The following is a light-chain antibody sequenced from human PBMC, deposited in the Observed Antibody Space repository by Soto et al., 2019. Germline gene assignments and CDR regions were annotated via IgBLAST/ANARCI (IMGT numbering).Light chain of an antibody. J-gene: IGKJ1*01. V-gene: IGKV3-20*01. CDR1: LSVASNY. CDR3: QQYGSVPWT. Sequence: EIVLTQSPGTLPLSPGERATLSCRASLSVASNYLAWYQQKPGQAPRLLIYAASGRATGIPDRFSGSGSGTDFTLIITRLEPEDFAVYYCQQYGSVPWTFGQGTKVEIK. CDR2: AAS.